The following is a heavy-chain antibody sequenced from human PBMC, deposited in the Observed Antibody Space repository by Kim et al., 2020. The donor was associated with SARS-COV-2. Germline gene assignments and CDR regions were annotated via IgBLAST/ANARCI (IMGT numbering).Heavy chain of an antibody. J-gene: IGHJ4*02. CDR2: IKSKTDGRTT. CDR1: GFTFSDAR. D-gene: IGHD3-16*01. CDR3: SAIVGVKKPPFFDY. Sequence: GGSLRLSCAASGFTFSDARMTWVRQAPGGGLEWVGRIKSKTDGRTTDYAAPVKGRFTISRDDSKNTLYLQMNSLKIEDTAVYYCSAIVGVKKPPFFDYWGQGTLVTVSS. V-gene: IGHV3-15*01.